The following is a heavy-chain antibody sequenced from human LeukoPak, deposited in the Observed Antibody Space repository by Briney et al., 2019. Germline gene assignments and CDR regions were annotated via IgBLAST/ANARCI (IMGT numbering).Heavy chain of an antibody. CDR3: ARDSIGSRYFDF. V-gene: IGHV3-64*01. D-gene: IGHD2/OR15-2a*01. CDR2: ISSNGGST. Sequence: PGGSLRLSCAASGFTFSSYAMHWVRQAPGKGLEYVSAISSNGGSTYYANSVKGRFTISRDNAKNSLYLQMNSLRAGDTAFYYCARDSIGSRYFDFWGQGTLVTVSS. CDR1: GFTFSSYA. J-gene: IGHJ4*02.